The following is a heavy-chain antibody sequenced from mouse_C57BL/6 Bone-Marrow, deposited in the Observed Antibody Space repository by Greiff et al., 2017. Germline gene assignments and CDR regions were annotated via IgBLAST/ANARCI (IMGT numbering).Heavy chain of an antibody. J-gene: IGHJ2*01. CDR3: AILVSVDY. V-gene: IGHV14-3*01. CDR1: GFNFKNTY. CDR2: IDPANGNT. Sequence: EVQLQQSVAELVRPGASVKLSCTASGFNFKNTYMHWVKQRPEQGLEWIGRIDPANGNTKYDPKFQGKATITADTSSNTAYLQLSSLNSEDTAIYYCAILVSVDYWGQGTTLTVSS. D-gene: IGHD2-2*01.